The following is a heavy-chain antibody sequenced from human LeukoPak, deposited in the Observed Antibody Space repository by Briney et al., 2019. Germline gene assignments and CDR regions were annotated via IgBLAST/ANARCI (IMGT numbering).Heavy chain of an antibody. CDR3: AREDCSGGSCYSGG. J-gene: IGHJ4*02. CDR2: IHHSGNT. Sequence: SETLSLTCTVSVYSITRGYYWGWIRQPPGKGLEWIGSIHHSGNTYYNPSLKSRVTMSVDTSKNQFSLKLSSVTAADTAVYYCAREDCSGGSCYSGGWGQGTLVTVSS. V-gene: IGHV4-38-2*02. D-gene: IGHD2-15*01. CDR1: VYSITRGYY.